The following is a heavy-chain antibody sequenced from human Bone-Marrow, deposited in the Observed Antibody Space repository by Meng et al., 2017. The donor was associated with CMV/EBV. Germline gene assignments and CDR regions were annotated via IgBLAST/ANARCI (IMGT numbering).Heavy chain of an antibody. J-gene: IGHJ5*02. CDR2: TYYRSKWYN. Sequence: QVKLPQSGPGLVKPSPTLPLTCAISGDAVSSNSAAWNWIRQAPSRGLEWLGRTYYRSKWYNDYAVSVKSRITINPDTSKNQFSLQLNSVTPEDTAVYYCAREVWFGEFYNWFDPWGQGTLVTVSS. V-gene: IGHV6-1*01. CDR1: GDAVSSNSAA. CDR3: AREVWFGEFYNWFDP. D-gene: IGHD3-10*01.